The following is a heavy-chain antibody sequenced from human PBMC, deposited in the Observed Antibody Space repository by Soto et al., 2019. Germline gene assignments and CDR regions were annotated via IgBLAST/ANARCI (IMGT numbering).Heavy chain of an antibody. CDR3: ARPLGGDSSGYGEAFDI. J-gene: IGHJ3*02. CDR1: GFTFSSYG. D-gene: IGHD3-22*01. Sequence: QVQLVESGGGVVQPGRSLRLSCAASGFTFSSYGMHWVRQAPGKGLEWVAVIWYDGSNKYYADSVKGRFTISRDNSKNTLYLKMNSLRAEDTAVYYCARPLGGDSSGYGEAFDIWGQGTMVTVSS. CDR2: IWYDGSNK. V-gene: IGHV3-33*01.